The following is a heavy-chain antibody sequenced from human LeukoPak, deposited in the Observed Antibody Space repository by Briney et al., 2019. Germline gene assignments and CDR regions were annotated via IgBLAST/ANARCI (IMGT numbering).Heavy chain of an antibody. CDR2: VSSTSRFI. Sequence: PGGSLRLSCAASGFTFTTYSMNWVRQAPGKGLEWVSFVSSTSRFISYADSVKGRFTISRDNAKNSLYLQMTSLRAEDTAVYYCAPLASFDYWGQGTLVTVSS. J-gene: IGHJ4*02. CDR3: APLASFDY. V-gene: IGHV3-21*01. CDR1: GFTFTTYS.